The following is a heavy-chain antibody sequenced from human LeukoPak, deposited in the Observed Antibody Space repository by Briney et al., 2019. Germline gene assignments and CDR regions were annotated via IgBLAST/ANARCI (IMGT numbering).Heavy chain of an antibody. CDR2: INPSGGST. V-gene: IGHV1-46*01. J-gene: IGHJ5*02. D-gene: IGHD1-26*01. Sequence: ASVKVSCKASGYTFTSYYMHWVRQAPGQGLEWMGIINPSGGSTSYAQKFQGRVTMTRDMSTSTVYMELSSLRSEDTAVYYCAREAGPVGATTSWFDPWGQGTLVTVSS. CDR3: AREAGPVGATTSWFDP. CDR1: GYTFTSYY.